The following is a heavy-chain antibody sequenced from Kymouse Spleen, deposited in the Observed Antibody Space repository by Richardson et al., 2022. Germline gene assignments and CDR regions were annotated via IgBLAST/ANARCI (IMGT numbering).Heavy chain of an antibody. CDR2: IYYSGST. D-gene: IGHD6-6*01. V-gene: IGHV4-39*01. CDR1: GGSISSSSYY. J-gene: IGHJ4*02. Sequence: QLQLQESGPGLVKPSETLSLTCTVSGGSISSSSYYWGWIRQPPGKGLEWIGSIYYSGSTYYNPSLKSRVTISVDTSKNQFSLKLSSVTAADTAVYYCARQSIAARRVDYWGQGTLVTVSS. CDR3: ARQSIAARRVDY.